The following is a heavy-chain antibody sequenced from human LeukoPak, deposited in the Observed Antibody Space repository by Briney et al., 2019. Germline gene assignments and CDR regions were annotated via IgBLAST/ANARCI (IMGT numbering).Heavy chain of an antibody. CDR1: AFTFSSHA. Sequence: GGSLRLSCAASAFTFSSHAMNWVRQAPGKGLAWVSAISGRGTNTYYADSVKGRFTISRDSSKNTLYLQMNSLRVEDTAIYYCVKDMEYYCDSGDYSPYYSYYMDVWGKGTTVTVSS. J-gene: IGHJ6*03. CDR3: VKDMEYYCDSGDYSPYYSYYMDV. CDR2: ISGRGTNT. V-gene: IGHV3-23*01. D-gene: IGHD3-22*01.